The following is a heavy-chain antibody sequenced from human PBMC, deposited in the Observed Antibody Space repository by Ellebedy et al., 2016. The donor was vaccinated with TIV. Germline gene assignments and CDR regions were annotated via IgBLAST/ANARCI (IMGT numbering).Heavy chain of an antibody. Sequence: AASVKVSCKSSGYTFTSYGISWVRQAPGQGLEWMGWISAYNGNTNYAQKLQGRVTMTTDTSTSTAYMELRSLRSDDTAVYYCAIAAALPAFDYWGQGTLVTVSS. CDR2: ISAYNGNT. CDR1: GYTFTSYG. D-gene: IGHD6-6*01. V-gene: IGHV1-18*01. CDR3: AIAAALPAFDY. J-gene: IGHJ4*02.